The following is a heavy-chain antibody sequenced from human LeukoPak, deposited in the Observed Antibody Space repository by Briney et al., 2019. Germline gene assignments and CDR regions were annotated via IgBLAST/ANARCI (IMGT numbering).Heavy chain of an antibody. D-gene: IGHD4-17*01. CDR1: GFTFSSYG. V-gene: IGHV3-23*01. CDR2: ISGSGGST. CDR3: ANTVTTSELVY. J-gene: IGHJ4*02. Sequence: GGTLRLSCAASGFTFSSYGMSWVRQAPGKGLEWVSAISGSGGSTYYADSVKGRFTISRDNSKNTLYLQMNSLRAEDTAVYYCANTVTTSELVYWGQGTLVTVSS.